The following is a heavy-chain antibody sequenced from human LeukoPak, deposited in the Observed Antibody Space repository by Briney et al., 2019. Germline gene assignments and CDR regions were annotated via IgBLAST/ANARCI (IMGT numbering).Heavy chain of an antibody. CDR3: ARAGSIVGANPLGC. CDR1: GFTFSSYA. Sequence: GGSLRLSCAASGFTFSSYAMSWVRQAPGKGLEWVSAISGSGGSTYYADSVKGRFTISRDNSKNTLYLQMNSLRDEDTAVYYCARAGSIVGANPLGCWGQGTLVTVSS. CDR2: ISGSGGST. J-gene: IGHJ4*02. D-gene: IGHD1-26*01. V-gene: IGHV3-23*01.